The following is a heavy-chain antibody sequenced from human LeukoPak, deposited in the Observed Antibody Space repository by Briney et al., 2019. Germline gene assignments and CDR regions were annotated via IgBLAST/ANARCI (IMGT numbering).Heavy chain of an antibody. CDR2: INHSGST. V-gene: IGHV4-34*01. Sequence: SETLSLTCAVYGGSFSGYYWSWIRQPPGKGLEWIGEINHSGSTNYNPSLKSRVTISVDTSKNQFSLKLSSVTAADTAVYYCXXXXXXGGSCYGVNWFDPWGQGTLVTVSS. CDR3: XXXXXXGGSCYGVNWFDP. J-gene: IGHJ5*02. D-gene: IGHD2-15*01. CDR1: GGSFSGYY.